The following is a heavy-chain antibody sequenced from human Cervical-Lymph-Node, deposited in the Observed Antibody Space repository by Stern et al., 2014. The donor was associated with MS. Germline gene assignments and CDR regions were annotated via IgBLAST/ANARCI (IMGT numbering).Heavy chain of an antibody. CDR3: ARDRDSTVTTFGGLDV. Sequence: VQLVQSGAEVKKPGSSVKVSCKASGGTFSSYPISWVRQAPGQGLEWMGGLIPIFGTANLAQKVQGRLTITADESTSTSSMELGSLRSEDAAVYYCARDRDSTVTTFGGLDVWGQGTPVTVSS. J-gene: IGHJ6*02. CDR1: GGTFSSYP. V-gene: IGHV1-69*01. D-gene: IGHD4-11*01. CDR2: LIPIFGTA.